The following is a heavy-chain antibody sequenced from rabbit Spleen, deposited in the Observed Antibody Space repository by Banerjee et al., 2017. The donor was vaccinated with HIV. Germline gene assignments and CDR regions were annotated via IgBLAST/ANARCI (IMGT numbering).Heavy chain of an antibody. CDR3: ARNYVNAFDP. Sequence: QSLEESGGGLVKPEGSLTLTCTASGFSFSSNYYMCWVRQAPGKGLEWIACIDTNDGDTDYANWPKGRFTISKTSSTTVTLQMTSLTAADTATYFCARNYVNAFDPWGQGTLVTVS. V-gene: IGHV1S40*01. D-gene: IGHD1-1*01. CDR1: GFSFSSNYY. J-gene: IGHJ2*01. CDR2: IDTNDGDT.